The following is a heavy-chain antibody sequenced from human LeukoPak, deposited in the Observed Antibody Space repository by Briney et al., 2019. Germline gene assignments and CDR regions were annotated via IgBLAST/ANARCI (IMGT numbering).Heavy chain of an antibody. CDR2: IYHSGST. CDR3: ARDPTAANLGTAARLNAFDI. CDR1: GGSISSGGYY. Sequence: PSETLSLTCTVSGGSISSGGYYWSWIRQPPGKGLEWIGYIYHSGSTYYNPSLKSRVTISVDRSKNQFSLKLSSVTAADTAVYYCARDPTAANLGTAARLNAFDIWGQGTMVTVSS. J-gene: IGHJ3*02. D-gene: IGHD6-6*01. V-gene: IGHV4-30-2*01.